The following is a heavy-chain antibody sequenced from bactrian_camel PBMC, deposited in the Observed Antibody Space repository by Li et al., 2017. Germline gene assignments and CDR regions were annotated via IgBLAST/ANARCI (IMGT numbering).Heavy chain of an antibody. CDR2: IEGDGRA. D-gene: IGHD4*01. CDR3: ATVSFGTCTKVHGVNDFGA. Sequence: ESGGGSVQAGGSLRLSCAASGSTYCTGWFRQAPGKEREWVAGIEGDGRAIYVDSVKARFTIAKDNAKNILYLQMNSLEPEDTAMYYCATVSFGTCTKVHGVNDFGAWGQGTQVTVS. J-gene: IGHJ6*01. V-gene: IGHV3S41*01. CDR1: GSTYC.